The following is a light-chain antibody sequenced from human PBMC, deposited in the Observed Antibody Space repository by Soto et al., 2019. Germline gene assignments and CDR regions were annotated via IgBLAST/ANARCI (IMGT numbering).Light chain of an antibody. V-gene: IGKV3-20*01. J-gene: IGKJ1*01. CDR1: QTVSSNF. Sequence: EVVLTQSPDTLSLSPGERATLSCRASQTVSSNFLAWYQQRPGQAPRLLIYGASSRAAGIPDRFSGSGSGTDFTLTISRLEPEDLAVYYCQQYGTSPETFGHGTKVDIK. CDR3: QQYGTSPET. CDR2: GAS.